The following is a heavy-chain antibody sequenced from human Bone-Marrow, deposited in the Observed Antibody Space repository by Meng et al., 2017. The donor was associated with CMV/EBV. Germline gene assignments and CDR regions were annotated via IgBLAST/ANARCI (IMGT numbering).Heavy chain of an antibody. V-gene: IGHV3-48*03. CDR1: GFTFSSYA. Sequence: GESLKISCAASGFTFSSYAMSWVRQAPGKGLEWVSYISSSGSTIYYADSVKGRFTISRDNAKNSLYLQMNSLRAEDTAVYYCAREIVVVPAAIYYFYGMDVWGQGTTVTVSS. CDR2: ISSSGSTI. J-gene: IGHJ6*02. D-gene: IGHD2-2*02. CDR3: AREIVVVPAAIYYFYGMDV.